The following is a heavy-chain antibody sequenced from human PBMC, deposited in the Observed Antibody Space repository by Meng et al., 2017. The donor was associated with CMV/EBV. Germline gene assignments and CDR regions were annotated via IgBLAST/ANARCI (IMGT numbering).Heavy chain of an antibody. CDR1: GFTFSSYA. CDR2: ISYDGSNK. J-gene: IGHJ5*02. CDR3: ARDPSTTVVTWGYNWFDP. D-gene: IGHD4-23*01. Sequence: LSLTCAASGFTFSSYAMHWVRQAPGKGLEWVAVISYDGSNKYYADSVKGRFTISRDNAKNSLYLQMNSLRAEDTAVYYCARDPSTTVVTWGYNWFDPWGQGTLVTVSS. V-gene: IGHV3-30-3*01.